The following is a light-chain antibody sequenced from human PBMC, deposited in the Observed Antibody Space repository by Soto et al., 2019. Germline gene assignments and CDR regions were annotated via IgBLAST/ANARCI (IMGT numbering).Light chain of an antibody. V-gene: IGLV2-14*01. J-gene: IGLJ3*02. Sequence: QYALTQPASVSGSPGQSISISGTGTSSDVGGYNYVSWYQQQPGKAPKLMIYEVSNRPSGVSNRFSGSKSGNTASLTISRLQAEDEADYYCSSYTSSSTHWVFGGGTKLTVL. CDR2: EVS. CDR3: SSYTSSSTHWV. CDR1: SSDVGGYNY.